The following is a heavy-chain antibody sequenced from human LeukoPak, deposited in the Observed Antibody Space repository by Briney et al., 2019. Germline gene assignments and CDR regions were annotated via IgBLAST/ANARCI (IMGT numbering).Heavy chain of an antibody. CDR1: GGSFSGDY. J-gene: IGHJ4*02. CDR2: INHGGST. D-gene: IGHD3-22*01. Sequence: SETLSLTCGVSGGSFSGDYGSWIRQPPGKGLEWIGEINHGGSTNYNPSLKSRVTISVDTSKNQFSLKLSSVTAADTAAYYCARHAYYDSSGYFDYWGQGTLVTVSS. V-gene: IGHV4-34*01. CDR3: ARHAYYDSSGYFDY.